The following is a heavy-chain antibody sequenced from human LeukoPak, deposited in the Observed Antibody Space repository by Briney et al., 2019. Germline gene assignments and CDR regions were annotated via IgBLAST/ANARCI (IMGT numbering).Heavy chain of an antibody. V-gene: IGHV3-30-3*01. CDR2: ISYDGSNK. CDR3: ARVTKPFVNYYYYGMDV. J-gene: IGHJ6*02. D-gene: IGHD4-17*01. CDR1: GFTFSSYA. Sequence: GGSLRLSCAASGFTFSSYAMHWVRQAPGKGLEWVAVISYDGSNKYYADSVKGRFTISGDNSKNTLYLQMNSLRAEDTAVYYCARVTKPFVNYYYYGMDVWGRGTTVTVSS.